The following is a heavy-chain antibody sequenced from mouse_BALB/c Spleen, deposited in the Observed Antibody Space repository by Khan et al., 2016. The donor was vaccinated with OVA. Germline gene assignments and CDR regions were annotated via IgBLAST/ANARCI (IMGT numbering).Heavy chain of an antibody. J-gene: IGHJ2*01. CDR1: GYSITSGYA. Sequence: EVQRKEEGPGLVKPSQSLSLTCTVTGYSITSGYAWNWIRQFPGNKLEWMGYISYSGGTSYNPSLKSRISITRDTSKNQFFLQLNSVTTEDTATYYCARGNYYGYYFDYWGQGTPLTVSS. V-gene: IGHV3-2*02. CDR3: ARGNYYGYYFDY. D-gene: IGHD1-1*01. CDR2: ISYSGGT.